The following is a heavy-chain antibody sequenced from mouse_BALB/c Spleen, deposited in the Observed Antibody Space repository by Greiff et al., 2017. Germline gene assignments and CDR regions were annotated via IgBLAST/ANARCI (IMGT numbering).Heavy chain of an antibody. Sequence: ESGPGLVKPSQSLSLTCSVTGYSITSGYYWNWIRQFPGNKLEWMGYISYDGSNNYNPSLKNRISITRDTSKNQFFLKLNSVTTEDTATYYCARGGLLTTVRAMDYWGQGTSVTVSS. D-gene: IGHD1-1*01. J-gene: IGHJ4*01. V-gene: IGHV3-6*02. CDR3: ARGGLLTTVRAMDY. CDR2: ISYDGSN. CDR1: GYSITSGYY.